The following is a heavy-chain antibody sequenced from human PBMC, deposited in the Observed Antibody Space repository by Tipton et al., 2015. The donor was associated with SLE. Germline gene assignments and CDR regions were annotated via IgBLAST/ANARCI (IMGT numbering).Heavy chain of an antibody. Sequence: GSLRLSCAAPGFTFSDYYMSWIRQAPGKGLEWVSYISTSSSTIYYADSVKGRFIISRDNAKNSLYLQMNSLRAEDTAVYYCARAMAAAIYYGMDVWGQGTTVTVSS. J-gene: IGHJ6*02. V-gene: IGHV3-11*04. CDR2: ISTSSSTI. D-gene: IGHD2-2*01. CDR1: GFTFSDYY. CDR3: ARAMAAAIYYGMDV.